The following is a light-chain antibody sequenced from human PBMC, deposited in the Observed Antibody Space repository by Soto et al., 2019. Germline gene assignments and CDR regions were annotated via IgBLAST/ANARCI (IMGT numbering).Light chain of an antibody. CDR1: SSNIGTNA. J-gene: IGLJ2*01. CDR2: DNN. CDR3: QSYDSSLSADVV. V-gene: IGLV1-40*01. Sequence: SVLPQPPSASRTPGQRVALSCSGGSSNIGTNAVNWYQQLPGTAPKLLIYDNNNRPSGVPDRFSGSKSGTSASLAITGLQAEDEADYYCQSYDSSLSADVVFGGGTKVTVL.